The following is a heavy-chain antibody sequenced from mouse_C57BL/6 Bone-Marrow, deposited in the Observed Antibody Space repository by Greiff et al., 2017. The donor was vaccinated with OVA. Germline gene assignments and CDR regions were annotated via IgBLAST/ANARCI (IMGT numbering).Heavy chain of an antibody. J-gene: IGHJ4*01. CDR3: ARERDYCSSYYSRDY. V-gene: IGHV1-53*01. CDR2: FSPSNVGP. CDR1: RYSFTSYW. Sequence: QVQLQQPGTELVKPAASVPLSCKASRYSFTSYWLHWVKLWPGPGLEWIGNFSPSNVGPNYNDKFKSKATLTVDKSSRPAYMQLSSLTSEVSAVYYCARERDYCSSYYSRDYWGQGTSVTVSA. D-gene: IGHD1-1*01.